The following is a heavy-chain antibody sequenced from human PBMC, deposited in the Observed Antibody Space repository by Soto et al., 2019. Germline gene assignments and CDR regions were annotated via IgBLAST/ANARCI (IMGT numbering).Heavy chain of an antibody. CDR1: GGSVSSGSYY. V-gene: IGHV4-61*01. CDR2: IYYSGST. CDR3: AREDDGGNSEDYYYYYGMDV. D-gene: IGHD2-21*02. J-gene: IGHJ6*02. Sequence: PTETLSLTCTVSGGSVSSGSYYWSWIRQPPGKGLEWIGYIYYSGSTNYNPSLKSRVTISVDTSKNQFSLKLSSVTAADTAVYYCAREDDGGNSEDYYYYYGMDVWGQGTTVTVSS.